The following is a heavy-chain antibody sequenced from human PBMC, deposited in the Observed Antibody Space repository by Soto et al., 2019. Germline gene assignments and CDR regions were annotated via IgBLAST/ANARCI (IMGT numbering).Heavy chain of an antibody. CDR1: GFPFSSYA. CDR3: ARRGSGSYYDY. D-gene: IGHD1-26*01. V-gene: IGHV3-23*01. J-gene: IGHJ4*02. CDR2: ISGSGDST. Sequence: PGGSLRLSCAASGFPFSSYAMRWVRQAPGKGLEWVSAISGSGDSTYYADSVKGRFTISRDNSKNTLYLQMNSLRAEDTAKYYCARRGSGSYYDYWGQGTLVTVSS.